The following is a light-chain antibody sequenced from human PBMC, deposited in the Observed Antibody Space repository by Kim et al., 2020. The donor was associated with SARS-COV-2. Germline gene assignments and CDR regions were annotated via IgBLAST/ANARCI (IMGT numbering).Light chain of an antibody. J-gene: IGKJ2*01. CDR3: QQYYSTPHT. CDR2: WAS. CDR1: QSVLYSSNNQNY. Sequence: DIVMTQSPDSLAVSLGERATIDCKSSQSVLYSSNNQNYLAWYQQKPGQPPKLLIYWASTPESGVPDRCSGSGSGTDFTLTISSLQAEDVAVYYCQQYYSTPHTFGQGTKLEI. V-gene: IGKV4-1*01.